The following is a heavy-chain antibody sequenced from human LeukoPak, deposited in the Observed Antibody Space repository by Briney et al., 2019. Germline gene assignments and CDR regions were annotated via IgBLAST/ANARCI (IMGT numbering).Heavy chain of an antibody. V-gene: IGHV1-2*02. CDR3: ASYRRSIPTPPFDY. D-gene: IGHD3-16*02. J-gene: IGHJ4*02. CDR2: INPNNGDT. Sequence: VGSVKVSCKASGYTFTAQYMHWVRQAPGQGLELMGWINPNNGDTKYAQSFLGRVTMTRDTSTTTAYMELSSLRSDDTAVYFCASYRRSIPTPPFDYWGQGTLVSVSS. CDR1: GYTFTAQY.